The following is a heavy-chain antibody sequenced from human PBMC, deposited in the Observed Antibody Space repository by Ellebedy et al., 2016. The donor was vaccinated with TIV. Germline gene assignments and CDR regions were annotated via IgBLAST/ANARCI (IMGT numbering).Heavy chain of an antibody. CDR1: GGPIDSYY. Sequence: MPSETLSLTCTVSGGPIDSYYWTWIRQPPGKGLEWIGYIYYSGTTNYSPSLQSRVTISVDTSKRQFSLKLSSVTAADTAVYYCAGAVAGNLHWGQGTLVTVSS. J-gene: IGHJ4*02. V-gene: IGHV4-59*01. D-gene: IGHD6-19*01. CDR3: AGAVAGNLH. CDR2: IYYSGTT.